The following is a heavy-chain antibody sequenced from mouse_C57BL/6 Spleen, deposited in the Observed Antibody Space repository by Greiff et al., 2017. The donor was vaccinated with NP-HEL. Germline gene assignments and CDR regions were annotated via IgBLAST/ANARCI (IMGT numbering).Heavy chain of an antibody. CDR3: ASISDLYAMDY. CDR2: INPSTGGT. V-gene: IGHV1-42*01. CDR1: GYSFTGYY. J-gene: IGHJ4*01. Sequence: VHVKQSGPELVKPGASVKISCKASGYSFTGYYMNWVKQSPEKSLEWIGEINPSTGGTTYNQKFKAKATLTVDKSSSTAYMQLKSLTSEDSAVYYCASISDLYAMDYWGQGTSVTVSS.